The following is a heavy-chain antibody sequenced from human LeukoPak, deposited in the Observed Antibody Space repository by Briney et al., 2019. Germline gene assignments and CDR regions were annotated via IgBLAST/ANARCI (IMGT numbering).Heavy chain of an antibody. J-gene: IGHJ3*02. CDR3: ARRRFCSSTSCYAGAFDM. CDR1: GYSFPIYW. CDR2: IYPGDSDT. D-gene: IGHD2-2*01. V-gene: IGHV5-51*01. Sequence: GESLKISCKGSGYSFPIYWIAWVRQMPGKGLEWMGIIYPGDSDTGYSPSFQGQVTFSADQSISTAYLQWSSLKASDTAMYYCARRRFCSSTSCYAGAFDMWGQGTMVSVSS.